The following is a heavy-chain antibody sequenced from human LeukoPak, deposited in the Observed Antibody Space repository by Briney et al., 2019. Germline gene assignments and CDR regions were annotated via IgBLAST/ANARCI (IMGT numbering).Heavy chain of an antibody. J-gene: IGHJ4*02. CDR1: GFTFSSYS. Sequence: PGGSLRLSCAASGFTFSSYSMNWVRQAPGKGLEWVSSISSSSSYIYYADSVKGRFTISRDNAKNSLYLQMNNLRAEDTAVYYCAREQFYCGGDCYSIPLFDYWGQGTLVTVSS. V-gene: IGHV3-21*01. CDR2: ISSSSSYI. D-gene: IGHD2-21*02. CDR3: AREQFYCGGDCYSIPLFDY.